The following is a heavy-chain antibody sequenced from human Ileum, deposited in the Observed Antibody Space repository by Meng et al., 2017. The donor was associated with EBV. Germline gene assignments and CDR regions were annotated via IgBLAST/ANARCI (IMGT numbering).Heavy chain of an antibody. Sequence: QSAGPGLVKPSWTLSLTCGFSGDSIISTDTWWSWVRQPPGKGLEWIGEIFHAGNTNYNPSLKSQVTMSVDTSKNQFSLNLSSVTAADSAVYYCARGSHYTWDVWGQGTLVTVSS. J-gene: IGHJ4*02. D-gene: IGHD3-16*01. V-gene: IGHV4-4*02. CDR2: IFHAGNT. CDR3: ARGSHYTWDV. CDR1: GDSIISTDTW.